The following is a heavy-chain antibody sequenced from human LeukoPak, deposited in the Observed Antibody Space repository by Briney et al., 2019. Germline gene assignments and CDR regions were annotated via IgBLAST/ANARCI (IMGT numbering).Heavy chain of an antibody. CDR3: ARDGITGTPHFDY. J-gene: IGHJ4*02. D-gene: IGHD1-20*01. CDR2: ISYSGNT. V-gene: IGHV4-59*01. CDR1: SGSISSYY. Sequence: SETLSLTCTVSSGSISSYYWSWIRQPPGKGLEWIGYISYSGNTNYSPSLKSRVTISVDTSKKQFSLKLTSVTAADTAVYFCARDGITGTPHFDYWGQGTLVTVSS.